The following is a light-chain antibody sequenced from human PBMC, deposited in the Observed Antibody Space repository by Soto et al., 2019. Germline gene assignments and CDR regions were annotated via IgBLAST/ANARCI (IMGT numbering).Light chain of an antibody. J-gene: IGKJ5*01. CDR1: QSVSNNY. CDR2: GAS. CDR3: LQDYHLPIT. V-gene: IGKV3D-7*01. Sequence: EIVLTQSPGTLSLSPGERATPSCRASQSVSNNYLAWYQQKPGQAPRLLIYGASTRATGIPARFSGSGRGSGTGFTLTISSLHPEDFAVYYCLQDYHLPITFGQGTRLEIK.